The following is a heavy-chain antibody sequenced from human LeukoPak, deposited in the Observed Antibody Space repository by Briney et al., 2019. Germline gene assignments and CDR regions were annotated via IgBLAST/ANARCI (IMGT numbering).Heavy chain of an antibody. Sequence: GSLRLSCAASGFTFSSHSMNWVRQAPGKGLEWVSSISSSSISISYADSLKGRFTISRDNAKNSLYLQMNSLRAEDTAVYYCATDIYGDHDYWGQGTLVTVSS. CDR1: GFTFSSHS. CDR2: ISSSSISI. V-gene: IGHV3-21*01. CDR3: ATDIYGDHDY. J-gene: IGHJ4*02. D-gene: IGHD4-17*01.